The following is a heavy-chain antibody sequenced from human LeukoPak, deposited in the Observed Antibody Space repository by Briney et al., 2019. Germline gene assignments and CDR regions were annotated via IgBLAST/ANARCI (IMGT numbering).Heavy chain of an antibody. J-gene: IGHJ4*02. CDR3: ARARGIVVVPAASFDY. CDR2: ISSSSSSYI. CDR1: GFTFSSYS. V-gene: IGHV3-21*01. D-gene: IGHD2-2*01. Sequence: GGSLRLSCAASGFTFSSYSMNWVRQAPGKGLEWVSSISSSSSSYIYYADSVKGRFTISRDNAKNSLYLQMNSLRAEDTAVYYCARARGIVVVPAASFDYWGQGTLVTVSS.